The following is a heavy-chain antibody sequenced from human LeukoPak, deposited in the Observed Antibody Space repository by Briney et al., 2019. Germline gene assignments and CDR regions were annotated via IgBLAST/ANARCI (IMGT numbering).Heavy chain of an antibody. D-gene: IGHD3-3*01. V-gene: IGHV1-46*01. CDR3: ARNERFLEWLFRPDYYGMDV. CDR2: INPSGGST. Sequence: ASVKVSCKASGYTFTSYYMHWVRQAPGQGLEWMGIINPSGGSTGYAQKFQGRVTMTRDTSTSTVYMELSSLRSEDTAVYYCARNERFLEWLFRPDYYGMDVWGQGTTVTVSS. CDR1: GYTFTSYY. J-gene: IGHJ6*02.